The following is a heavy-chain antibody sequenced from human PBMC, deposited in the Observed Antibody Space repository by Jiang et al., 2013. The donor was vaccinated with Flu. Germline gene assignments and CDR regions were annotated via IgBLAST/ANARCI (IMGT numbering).Heavy chain of an antibody. V-gene: IGHV5-51*01. CDR2: IYPGDSDT. CDR1: GYSFTSYW. CDR3: ARRYCSGGSCYFDAFDI. J-gene: IGHJ3*02. Sequence: KGSGYSFTSYWDRLGAPDARERPGVDGIIYPGDSDTRYSPSFQGQVTISADKSISTAYLQWSSLKASDTAMYYCARRYCSGGSCYFDAFDIWGQGTMVTVSS. D-gene: IGHD2-15*01.